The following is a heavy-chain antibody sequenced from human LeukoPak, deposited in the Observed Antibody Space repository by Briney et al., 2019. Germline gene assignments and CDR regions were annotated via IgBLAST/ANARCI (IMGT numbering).Heavy chain of an antibody. J-gene: IGHJ4*02. V-gene: IGHV3-7*01. CDR1: GFTFRSYW. CDR2: INQDGSEK. Sequence: GGALRVSCVDSGFTFRSYWMTWVPQAPGKGLEWVANINQDGSEKYYVDSVKGRFTISRDNAKNSLYLRMNSLRAEDTAMYYCTRVGDGGISAYWGQGTLVTVSS. CDR3: TRVGDGGISAY. D-gene: IGHD2-21*01.